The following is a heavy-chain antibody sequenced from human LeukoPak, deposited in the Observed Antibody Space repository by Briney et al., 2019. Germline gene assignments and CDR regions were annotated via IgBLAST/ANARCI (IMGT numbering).Heavy chain of an antibody. J-gene: IGHJ4*02. V-gene: IGHV3-7*01. Sequence: PGGSLRLSCAASGFTFNTYWMTSVRQAPGKGLEWVANINEDGREKYYVDCVKGRIFISRDNARHSLYLQMNSPRAEDTAVYYCARVRWTQLQDYWGQGTLVTVSS. CDR2: INEDGREK. CDR1: GFTFNTYW. CDR3: ARVRWTQLQDY. D-gene: IGHD5-18*01.